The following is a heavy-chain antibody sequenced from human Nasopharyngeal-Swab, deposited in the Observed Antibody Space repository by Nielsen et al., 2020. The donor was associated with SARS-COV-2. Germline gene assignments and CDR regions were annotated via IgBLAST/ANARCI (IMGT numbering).Heavy chain of an antibody. D-gene: IGHD3-22*01. J-gene: IGHJ4*02. CDR3: AHSAAYYYDSSGYYPEGFDY. CDR1: GFSLSTSGVG. Sequence: SGPTLVKPTQTLTLTCTFSGFSLSTSGVGVGWIRQPPGKALEWLALIYWDDVKRYSPSLKSRLIITKDTSKNQVVLTMTNMDPVDTATYYCAHSAAYYYDSSGYYPEGFDYWGQGTLVTVSS. V-gene: IGHV2-5*02. CDR2: IYWDDVK.